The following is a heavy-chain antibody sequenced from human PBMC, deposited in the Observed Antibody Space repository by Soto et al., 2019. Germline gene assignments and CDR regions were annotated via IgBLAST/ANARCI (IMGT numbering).Heavy chain of an antibody. CDR3: ARTGERWILGYYFDY. D-gene: IGHD2-2*03. CDR2: IYYSGST. J-gene: IGHJ4*02. V-gene: IGHV4-31*03. CDR1: GGSISSGGYY. Sequence: PSETLSLTCTVSGGSISSGGYYWSWIRQHPGKGLEWIGYIYYSGSTYYNPSLKSRVTISVDTSKNQFSLKLSSVTAADTAVYYCARTGERWILGYYFDYWGQGTQVTVSS.